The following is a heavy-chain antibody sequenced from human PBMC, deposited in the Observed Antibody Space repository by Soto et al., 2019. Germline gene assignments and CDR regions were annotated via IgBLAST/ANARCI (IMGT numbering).Heavy chain of an antibody. CDR2: IRSKAYGGTT. CDR3: TRDGLYDFCSGWVSMDV. D-gene: IGHD3-3*01. CDR1: GFTFGDYA. V-gene: IGHV3-49*03. J-gene: IGHJ6*02. Sequence: GGSLRLSCTASGFTFGDYAMSWFRQAPGKGLEWVGFIRSKAYGGTTEYAASVKGRFTISRDDSKSIAYLQMNSLKTEDTAVYYCTRDGLYDFCSGWVSMDVWGQGTTVTVSS.